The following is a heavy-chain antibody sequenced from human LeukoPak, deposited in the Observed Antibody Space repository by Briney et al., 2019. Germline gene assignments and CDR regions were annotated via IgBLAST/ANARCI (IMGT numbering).Heavy chain of an antibody. Sequence: ASVKVSCKASGYTFTGYYIHWVRQAPGQGLEWMGWIYPNSGGTNYAQKFQGRVTMTRDTSISTAYMELSRLRSDDTAVYYCARDPVAVAGTFAAFDIWGQGTMVTVSS. CDR1: GYTFTGYY. CDR3: ARDPVAVAGTFAAFDI. CDR2: IYPNSGGT. J-gene: IGHJ3*02. V-gene: IGHV1-2*02. D-gene: IGHD6-19*01.